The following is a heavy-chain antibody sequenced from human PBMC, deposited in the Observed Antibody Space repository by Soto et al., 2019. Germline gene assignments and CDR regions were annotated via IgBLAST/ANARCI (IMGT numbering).Heavy chain of an antibody. D-gene: IGHD4-4*01. CDR2: IYYSGNT. Sequence: QLQLQESGPGLVKPSETLSLTCIVSGGSISRTTYYWGWIRQPPGKGLEWIGNIYYSGNTFYNPSLQSRVTISVDTSKPPFSPKLTSATAADTAVYYCARRVTRPERFDYWGQGALVTVSS. V-gene: IGHV4-39*01. CDR3: ARRVTRPERFDY. J-gene: IGHJ4*02. CDR1: GGSISRTTYY.